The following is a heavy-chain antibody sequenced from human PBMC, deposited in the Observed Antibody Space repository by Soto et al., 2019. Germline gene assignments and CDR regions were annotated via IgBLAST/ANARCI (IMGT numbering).Heavy chain of an antibody. Sequence: SETLSLTCTVSGGSISSRSYYWGWIRQPPGKGLEWIGSIYYSGSTYYNPSLKSRVTISVDTSKNQFSLKLSSVTAADTAVYYCASLDYSNVRTFDYWGQGTLVTVSS. CDR1: GGSISSRSYY. CDR3: ASLDYSNVRTFDY. V-gene: IGHV4-39*01. CDR2: IYYSGST. D-gene: IGHD4-4*01. J-gene: IGHJ4*02.